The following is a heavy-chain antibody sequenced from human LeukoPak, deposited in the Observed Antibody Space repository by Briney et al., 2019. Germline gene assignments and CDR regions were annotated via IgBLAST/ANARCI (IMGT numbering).Heavy chain of an antibody. CDR2: IYYSGST. D-gene: IGHD3-22*01. Sequence: SETLSLTCTVSGGSISSYYWSWIRQPPGKGLEWIGYIYYSGSTNYNPSLKSRVTISLDTSKNQFSLKLSSVTAADTAVYYCARDRYYYDSSGSENYYGMDVWGQGTTVTVSS. CDR1: GGSISSYY. V-gene: IGHV4-59*01. CDR3: ARDRYYYDSSGSENYYGMDV. J-gene: IGHJ6*02.